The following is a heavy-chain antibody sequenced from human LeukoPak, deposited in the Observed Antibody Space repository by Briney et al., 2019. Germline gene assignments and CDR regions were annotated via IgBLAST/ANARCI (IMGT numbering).Heavy chain of an antibody. J-gene: IGHJ4*02. CDR3: ARGRDRALPNY. V-gene: IGHV4-59*01. Sequence: PSETLSLTCTISGGSISSYYWSWIRQPPGKGLEWIGYIYYSGSTNYNPSLKSRVTISVDTSKNQFSLKLSSVTAADTAVYYCARGRDRALPNYWGQGTLVTVSS. D-gene: IGHD2-2*01. CDR1: GGSISSYY. CDR2: IYYSGST.